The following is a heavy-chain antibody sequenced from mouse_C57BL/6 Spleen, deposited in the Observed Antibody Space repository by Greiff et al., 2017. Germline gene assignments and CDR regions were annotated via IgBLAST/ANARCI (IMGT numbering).Heavy chain of an antibody. D-gene: IGHD4-1*01. CDR3: AKLGPNYYAMDY. CDR2: ISSGSSTI. V-gene: IGHV5-17*01. CDR1: GFTFSDYG. J-gene: IGHJ4*01. Sequence: EVKLMESGGGLVKPGGSLKLSCAASGFTFSDYGMHWVRQAPEKGLEWVAYISSGSSTIYYADTVKGRFTISRDNAKNTLFLQMTSLRSEDTAMYYCAKLGPNYYAMDYWGQGTSVTVSS.